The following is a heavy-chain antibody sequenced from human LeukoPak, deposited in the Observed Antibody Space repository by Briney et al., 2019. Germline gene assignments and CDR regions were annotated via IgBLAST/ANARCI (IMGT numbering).Heavy chain of an antibody. V-gene: IGHV3-64D*09. J-gene: IGHJ4*02. CDR2: ISSNGGST. CDR3: VKGYCSSISCYGDY. CDR1: GFTFSSYA. D-gene: IGHD2-2*01. Sequence: SGGSLRLSCSASGFTFSSYAMHWVRQAPGKGLEYVSAISSNGGSTYYADSVKGRVTISRDNSKNTLYLQMSSLRAEDTAVYYCVKGYCSSISCYGDYWGQGTLVTFSS.